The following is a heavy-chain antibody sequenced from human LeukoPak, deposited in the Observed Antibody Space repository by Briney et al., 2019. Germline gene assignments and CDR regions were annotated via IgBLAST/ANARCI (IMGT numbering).Heavy chain of an antibody. CDR1: GYSISSGSY. D-gene: IGHD1-26*01. V-gene: IGHV4-38-2*01. J-gene: IGHJ3*02. Sequence: PSETLSLTCSVSGYSISSGSYWGWIRQPPGKGLEWIGSIYHSGSTYYNPSLKSRVTISVDTSKKQFSLKLNSVTAADTAVYYCARISPQWELDAFDIWGQGTMVTVSS. CDR3: ARISPQWELDAFDI. CDR2: IYHSGST.